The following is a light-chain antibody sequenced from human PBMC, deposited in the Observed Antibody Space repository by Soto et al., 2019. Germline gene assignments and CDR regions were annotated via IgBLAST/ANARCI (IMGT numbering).Light chain of an antibody. CDR3: SSYTRSSISV. V-gene: IGLV2-14*01. CDR1: SSDVGGYDY. Sequence: QSALTQPASVSGSPGQSITISCTGTSSDVGGYDYVSWYQQHPGKAPTLLIYDVINRPSGVSFRFSGSKSGNTASLTISCLQAEDEAEYYCSSYTRSSISVLGTGTKLTVL. J-gene: IGLJ1*01. CDR2: DVI.